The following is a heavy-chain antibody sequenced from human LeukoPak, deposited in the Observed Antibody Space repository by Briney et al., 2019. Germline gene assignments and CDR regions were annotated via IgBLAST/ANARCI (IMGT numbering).Heavy chain of an antibody. CDR3: ATAGNYRFDN. CDR2: MNSDGSTT. D-gene: IGHD1-7*01. Sequence: GGSLRLSCAASGFTFSTTWLHWVRQTPGEGLVWVSHMNSDGSTTNYADSVKGRFTISRDNAKSTLYLQMNNLRVEDTAVYYCATAGNYRFDNWGQGTLVTVSP. J-gene: IGHJ4*02. V-gene: IGHV3-74*01. CDR1: GFTFSTTW.